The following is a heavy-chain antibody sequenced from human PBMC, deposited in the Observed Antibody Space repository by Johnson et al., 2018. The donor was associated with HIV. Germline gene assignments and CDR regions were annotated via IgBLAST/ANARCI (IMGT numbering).Heavy chain of an antibody. J-gene: IGHJ3*02. Sequence: QVQLVESGGGLVQPGRSLRLSCAASGFTFSSYAMHWVRQAPGKGLEWVAVISYDGSNKYYADSVKGRFSISRDNSKSTLYLQMTSLRAEDTAVYYCAKDVAFRDDAFDIWGQGTMVTVSS. CDR2: ISYDGSNK. CDR1: GFTFSSYA. CDR3: AKDVAFRDDAFDI. D-gene: IGHD2-21*01. V-gene: IGHV3-30-3*01.